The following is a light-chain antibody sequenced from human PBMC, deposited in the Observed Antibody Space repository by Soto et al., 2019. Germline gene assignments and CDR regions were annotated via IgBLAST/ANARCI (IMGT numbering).Light chain of an antibody. Sequence: DIVMTQSPESLPVSLGERATINCKSSQSVLYSSNNKNYLVWYQQKRGQPPRMIVSWASIRASGVPERFSGGGSGTDFTLTISSLQAEDGAVYYCQQYFSPPFTFGPGTKVEIK. CDR2: WAS. V-gene: IGKV4-1*01. CDR1: QSVLYSSNNKNY. CDR3: QQYFSPPFT. J-gene: IGKJ3*01.